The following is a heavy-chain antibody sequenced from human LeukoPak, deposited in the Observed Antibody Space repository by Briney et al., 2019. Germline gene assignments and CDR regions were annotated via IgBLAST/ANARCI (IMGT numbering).Heavy chain of an antibody. CDR3: AREAGYNYGQYYFDC. CDR1: GGSISSGGYY. V-gene: IGHV4-31*03. D-gene: IGHD5-18*01. CDR2: ISYSGST. Sequence: SETLSLTCTVSGGSISSGGYYWSWIRQQPGKGLEWIGYISYSGSTYYNPSLKSRVTISVDTSENQFSLELSSVTAADTAVYYCAREAGYNYGQYYFDCWGQGTLVTVSS. J-gene: IGHJ4*02.